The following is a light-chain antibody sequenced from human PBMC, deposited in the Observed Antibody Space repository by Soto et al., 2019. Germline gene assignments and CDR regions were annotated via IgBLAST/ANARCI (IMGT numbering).Light chain of an antibody. J-gene: IGLJ1*01. CDR2: EVS. CDR3: SSFTSSITYV. V-gene: IGLV2-14*01. Sequence: QSALTQPASVSGSPGQSITISCTGTSSDVGGYNSVSWYQQHTGEAPKLMIYEVSSRPSGVSNRFSGSKSGNTASLTISGLQAEAEADYYFSSFTSSITYVFGTWTNVTVL. CDR1: SSDVGGYNS.